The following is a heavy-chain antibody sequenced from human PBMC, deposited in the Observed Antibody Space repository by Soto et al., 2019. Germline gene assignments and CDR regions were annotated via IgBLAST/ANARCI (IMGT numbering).Heavy chain of an antibody. J-gene: IGHJ4*02. Sequence: QLQLQESGPGLVKPSETLSLTCAVSGGSVSSGGNYWGWIRQSPGKGLAWIGSVHDTGTTHYNPSITSRVTISVDTSKNQFSLNVNSVTAADTAVYYCARGLSSPSAAGVWGQGTLVTVSS. CDR1: GGSVSSGGNY. CDR3: ARGLSSPSAAGV. CDR2: VHDTGTT. D-gene: IGHD6-6*01. V-gene: IGHV4-39*01.